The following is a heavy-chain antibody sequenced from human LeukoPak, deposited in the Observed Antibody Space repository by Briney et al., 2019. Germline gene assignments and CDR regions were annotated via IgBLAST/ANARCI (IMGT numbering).Heavy chain of an antibody. J-gene: IGHJ4*02. Sequence: SGGSLRLSCAASGFSFSSYAMHWVRQAPGKGLEWVAVISYDGSNKYYADSVKGRFTISRDNSKNTLYLQMNSLRAEDTAVYYCARDEGTVTTTGDCWYWGQGTLVTVSS. D-gene: IGHD4-11*01. CDR1: GFSFSSYA. CDR2: ISYDGSNK. V-gene: IGHV3-30*04. CDR3: ARDEGTVTTTGDCWY.